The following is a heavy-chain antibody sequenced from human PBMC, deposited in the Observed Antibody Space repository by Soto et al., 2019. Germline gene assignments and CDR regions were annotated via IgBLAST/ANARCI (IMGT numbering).Heavy chain of an antibody. Sequence: SETLSLTCTVSGDYIGGVGYWSWIRQFPGRGLEWIGCISSNGSTYYNPSVESRVSMSVDTSKNQFSLRLYSVTAADTAVYYCVRGPYNYNSRYFDYWGQGTLVTVSS. CDR3: VRGPYNYNSRYFDY. V-gene: IGHV4-31*03. CDR2: ISSNGST. D-gene: IGHD1-1*01. CDR1: GDYIGGVGY. J-gene: IGHJ4*02.